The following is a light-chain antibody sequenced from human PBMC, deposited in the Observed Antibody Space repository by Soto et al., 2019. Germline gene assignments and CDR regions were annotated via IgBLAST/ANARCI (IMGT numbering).Light chain of an antibody. CDR1: QSVSSNH. Sequence: EIVLTQSPGTLSLSPGERATLSCRASQSVSSNHLAWYQQKPGQPPRLLIYDASNRATGIPARFSGSGSGTEFTLTISSLQSEDFAVYYCQQYDNLPPITFGQGTRLEI. V-gene: IGKV3-20*01. J-gene: IGKJ5*01. CDR3: QQYDNLPPIT. CDR2: DAS.